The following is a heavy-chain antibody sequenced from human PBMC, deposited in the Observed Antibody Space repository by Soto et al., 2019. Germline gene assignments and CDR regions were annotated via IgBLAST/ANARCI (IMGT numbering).Heavy chain of an antibody. CDR1: GGTFRPYY. CDR2: VNHSGNT. V-gene: IGHV4-34*01. CDR3: ARGLWPHGGVDY. J-gene: IGHJ4*02. D-gene: IGHD2-21*01. Sequence: PSETLSLTCAVYGGTFRPYYWSWIRQSPGKGLEWIGEVNHSGNTNYNPSLKTRVIISTDPSKNQFSLKLASVTAADTAVYFCARGLWPHGGVDYWGQGTLVTVSS.